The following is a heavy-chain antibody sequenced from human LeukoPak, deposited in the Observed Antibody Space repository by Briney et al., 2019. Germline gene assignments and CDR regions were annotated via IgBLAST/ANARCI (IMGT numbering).Heavy chain of an antibody. CDR3: ARGGSRPRFLGVNWFDP. J-gene: IGHJ5*02. D-gene: IGHD3-3*01. CDR2: INHSGST. Sequence: SETLSLTCTVSGGSISSYYWSWIRQPPGKGLEWIGEINHSGSTNYNPSLKSRVTISVDTSKNQFSLKLSSVTAADTAVYYCARGGSRPRFLGVNWFDPWGQGTLVTVSS. V-gene: IGHV4-34*01. CDR1: GGSISSYY.